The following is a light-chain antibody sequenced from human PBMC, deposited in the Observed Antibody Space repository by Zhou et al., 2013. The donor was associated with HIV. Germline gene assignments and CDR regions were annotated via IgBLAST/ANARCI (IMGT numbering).Light chain of an antibody. Sequence: DIHMTQSPSSLSASIGDRVTVTCRASQSISSYLNWYQQKPGKAPKLLIYAASICKVGSHQGSVGSGSGTDFTLTISCLQSEDFATYYCQQYYSYPPLTFGGGTKVEIK. CDR3: QQYYSYPPLT. V-gene: IGKV1-39*01. CDR1: QSISSY. J-gene: IGKJ4*01. CDR2: AAS.